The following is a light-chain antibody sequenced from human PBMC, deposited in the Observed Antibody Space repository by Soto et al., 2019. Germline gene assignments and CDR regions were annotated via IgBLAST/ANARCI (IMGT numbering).Light chain of an antibody. CDR3: NSFTATSNYV. Sequence: QSVLTQPASVSGTAGQAITISCTGSSSNIGSYNRGSCDQHPPGAPPKIINYEVHNPSSGVPDRFCGSKSGTTASPTICVLQAEDEADYYCNSFTATSNYVFGTGTKVTVL. CDR2: EVH. V-gene: IGLV2-18*02. J-gene: IGLJ1*01. CDR1: SSNIGSYNR.